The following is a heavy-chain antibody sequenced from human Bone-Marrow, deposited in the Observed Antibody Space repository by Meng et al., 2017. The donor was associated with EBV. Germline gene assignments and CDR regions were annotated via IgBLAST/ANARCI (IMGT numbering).Heavy chain of an antibody. V-gene: IGHV4-4*02. CDR3: ARGAVQLHGSGSYRWLDP. CDR1: GASINTSNW. J-gene: IGHJ5*02. D-gene: IGHD3-10*01. CDR2: IYHSGSI. Sequence: QVHAQESGPGLVKPSGTLSLTCAVPGASINTSNWWNWIRQPPGKGLEWIGEIYHSGSINYNPSLKSRVTMSIDTSKKQFSLKVTSLTAADTAVYYCARGAVQLHGSGSYRWLDPWGQGTLVTVSS.